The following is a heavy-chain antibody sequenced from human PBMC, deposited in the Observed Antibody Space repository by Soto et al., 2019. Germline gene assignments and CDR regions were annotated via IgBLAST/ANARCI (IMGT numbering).Heavy chain of an antibody. J-gene: IGHJ4*02. D-gene: IGHD3-3*01. CDR2: ISGSGGST. Sequence: PGGSLRLSCAASGFTFSSSAMSWVRQAPGKGLEWVSTISGSGGSTYYADSVKGRFTVSRDNARNSLYLQMNNLRVEDTALYFCAKGTEYGVVLMSTFDYWGKGRLVTVSS. CDR3: AKGTEYGVVLMSTFDY. V-gene: IGHV3-23*01. CDR1: GFTFSSSA.